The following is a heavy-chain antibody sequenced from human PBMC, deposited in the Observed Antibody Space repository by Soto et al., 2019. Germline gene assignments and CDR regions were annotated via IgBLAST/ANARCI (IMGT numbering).Heavy chain of an antibody. D-gene: IGHD2-8*01. J-gene: IGHJ4*02. CDR1: GFTFRKFW. CDR2: ISSDGTTT. V-gene: IGHV3-74*01. Sequence: GGSLRLSCAASGFTFRKFWMHWVRQVPGKGPVWVSYISSDGTTTDYADSVKGRFTISRDNAKDTLYLQMDSLRAEDTAVYYCAIQDCTNDVCLEGAGTVRGALESWGQGTLVTGSS. CDR3: AIQDCTNDVCLEGAGTVRGALES.